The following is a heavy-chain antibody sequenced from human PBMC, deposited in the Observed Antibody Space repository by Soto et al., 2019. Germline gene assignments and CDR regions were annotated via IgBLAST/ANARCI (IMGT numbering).Heavy chain of an antibody. CDR2: IWFDGSNK. Sequence: GGSLRLSCAASGFTFSNYGIHWVRQAPGKGLEWVAVIWFDGSNKNYADSVKGRFTISRDNSKNMLYLQMNSLRAEDTAMYYCARDRRGIFGVAITEYFFDYWGQGTLVTSPQ. CDR3: ARDRRGIFGVAITEYFFDY. CDR1: GFTFSNYG. D-gene: IGHD3-3*02. J-gene: IGHJ4*02. V-gene: IGHV3-33*01.